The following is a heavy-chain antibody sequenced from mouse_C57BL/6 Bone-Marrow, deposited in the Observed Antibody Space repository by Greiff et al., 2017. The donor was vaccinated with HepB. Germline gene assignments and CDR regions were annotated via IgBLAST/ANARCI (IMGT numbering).Heavy chain of an antibody. J-gene: IGHJ3*01. D-gene: IGHD2-3*01. CDR1: GYTFTSYW. Sequence: VQLQQPGAELVKPGASVKVSCKASGYTFTSYWMHWVKPRPGQGLEWIGRIHPSDSDTNYNQKFKGKATLTVDKSSSTAYIQLSSLTSEDSAVYYCAIVGLLQATPFAYWGQGTLVTVSA. V-gene: IGHV1-74*01. CDR2: IHPSDSDT. CDR3: AIVGLLQATPFAY.